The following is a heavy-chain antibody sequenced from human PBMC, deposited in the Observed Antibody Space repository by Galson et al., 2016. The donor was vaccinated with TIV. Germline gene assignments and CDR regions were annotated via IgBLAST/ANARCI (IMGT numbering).Heavy chain of an antibody. J-gene: IGHJ3*02. V-gene: IGHV4-61*02. CDR3: ARAHSYGWDNGDDAFDI. D-gene: IGHD6-19*01. CDR2: IYISGAT. CDR1: GGSISSGTYF. Sequence: TLSFTCTVSGGSISSGTYFWSWIRQPAGKGLEWIGRIYISGATNYNPSLKSRVTISVDTSKDQFSLKLNSLTAADTAVYYCARAHSYGWDNGDDAFDIWGQGTTVTVSS.